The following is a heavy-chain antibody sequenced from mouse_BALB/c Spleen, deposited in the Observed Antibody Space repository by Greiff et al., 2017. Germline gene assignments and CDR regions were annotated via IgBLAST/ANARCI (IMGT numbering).Heavy chain of an antibody. CDR3: ARGITSDY. D-gene: IGHD1-1*01. J-gene: IGHJ2*01. CDR2: IDPANGNT. CDR1: GFNIKDTY. V-gene: IGHV14-3*02. Sequence: EVQLVESGAELVKPGASVKLSCTASGFNIKDTYMHWVKQRPEQGLEWIGRIDPANGNTKYDPKFQGKATITADTSSNTAYLQLSSLTSEDTAVYYCARGITSDYWGQGTTLTVSS.